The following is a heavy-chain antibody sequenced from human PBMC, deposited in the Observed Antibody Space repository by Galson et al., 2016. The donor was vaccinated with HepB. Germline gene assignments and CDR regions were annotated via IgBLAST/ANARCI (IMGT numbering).Heavy chain of an antibody. CDR1: GYTFTSYD. Sequence: SVKVSCKASGYTFTSYDINWVRQATGQGLEWMGWINAGNGKTKYSQKFQGRVTMTRDTSARTAYMELSSLRSEDTAVYYCAGSLYSSGWYANWGQGTLVTVSS. J-gene: IGHJ4*02. CDR2: INAGNGKT. D-gene: IGHD6-19*01. CDR3: AGSLYSSGWYAN. V-gene: IGHV1-3*01.